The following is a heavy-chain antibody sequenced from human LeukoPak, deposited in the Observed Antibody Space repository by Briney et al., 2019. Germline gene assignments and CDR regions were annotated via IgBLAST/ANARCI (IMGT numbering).Heavy chain of an antibody. D-gene: IGHD4-17*01. CDR3: ATIEAVRFHY. V-gene: IGHV3-30*02. CDR2: IRYDGSNK. J-gene: IGHJ4*02. Sequence: GGSLRLSCAASAFTFSRYGMHWVRQAPGKGLEWVAFIRYDGSNKYYADSVKGRFTISRDNAKKSLYLQMNSLRAEDTAVYYCATIEAVRFHYWGQGTLVTVSS. CDR1: AFTFSRYG.